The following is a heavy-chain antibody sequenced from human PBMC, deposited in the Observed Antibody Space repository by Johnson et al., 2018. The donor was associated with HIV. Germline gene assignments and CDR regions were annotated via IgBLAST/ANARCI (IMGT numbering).Heavy chain of an antibody. D-gene: IGHD3-22*01. V-gene: IGHV3-9*01. J-gene: IGHJ3*02. CDR2: ISWNSGSI. Sequence: VQLVESGGGLVQPGRSLRLSCAASGFTFDDYAMHWVRQAPGKGLEWVSGISWNSGSIGYADSVTGRFTISRDNAKNSLYLQMNSLRAEDTAVYYCARPGYYDSSGLDAFDIWGQGTMVTVSS. CDR1: GFTFDDYA. CDR3: ARPGYYDSSGLDAFDI.